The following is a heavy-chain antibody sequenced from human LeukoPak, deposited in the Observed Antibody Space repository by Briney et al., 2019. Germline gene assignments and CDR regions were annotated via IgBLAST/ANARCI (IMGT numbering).Heavy chain of an antibody. J-gene: IGHJ4*02. D-gene: IGHD6-13*01. V-gene: IGHV3-30*02. CDR2: IRYDGSNK. Sequence: GGSLRLSCAASGFTFSSYGMHWVRQAPGKGLEWVAFIRYDGSNKYYADSVKGRFTISGDNSKNTLYLQMNSLRAEDTAVYYCAKDTGKYSSSWTDYWGQGTLVTVSS. CDR1: GFTFSSYG. CDR3: AKDTGKYSSSWTDY.